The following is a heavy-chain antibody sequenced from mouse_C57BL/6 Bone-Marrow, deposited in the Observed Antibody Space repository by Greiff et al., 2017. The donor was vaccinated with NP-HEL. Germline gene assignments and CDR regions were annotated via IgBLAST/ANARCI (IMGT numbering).Heavy chain of an antibody. D-gene: IGHD2-4*01. CDR1: GYTFTSYW. V-gene: IGHV1-7*01. CDR2: INPSSGYT. Sequence: QVQLKQSGAELAKPGASVKLSCKASGYTFTSYWMHWVKQRPGQGLEWIGYINPSSGYTKYTQKFKDKATLTADKSSSTAYTQISSLSNEDSAVDYCARRCYYDNDGPWFAYWGQGTLVTVSA. J-gene: IGHJ3*01. CDR3: ARRCYYDNDGPWFAY.